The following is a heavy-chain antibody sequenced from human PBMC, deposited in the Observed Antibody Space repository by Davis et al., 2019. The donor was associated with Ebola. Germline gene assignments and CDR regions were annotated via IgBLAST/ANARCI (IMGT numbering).Heavy chain of an antibody. CDR2: FDPEDGET. D-gene: IGHD1-14*01. CDR3: ATEGPTLSQTDQNWFDP. CDR1: GYTLTELS. V-gene: IGHV1-24*01. J-gene: IGHJ5*02. Sequence: AASVKVSCKVSGYTLTELSMHWVRQAPGKGLEWMGGFDPEDGETIYAQKFQGRVTMTEDTSTDTAYMELSSLRSEDTAVYYCATEGPTLSQTDQNWFDPWGQGTLVTVSS.